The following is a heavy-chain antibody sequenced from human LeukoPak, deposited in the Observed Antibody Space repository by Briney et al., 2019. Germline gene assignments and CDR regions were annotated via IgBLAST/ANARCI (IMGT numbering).Heavy chain of an antibody. J-gene: IGHJ5*02. V-gene: IGHV4-31*03. CDR2: IYYSGST. CDR3: AREWGQWTTVVTPWYWFDP. D-gene: IGHD4-23*01. Sequence: SETLSLTCTVSGGSISSGGYSWSWIRQHPGKGLEWIGYIYYSGSTYYNPSLKSRVTISVDTSKNQFSLKLSSVTAADTAVYYCAREWGQWTTVVTPWYWFDPWGQGTLVTVSS. CDR1: GGSISSGGYS.